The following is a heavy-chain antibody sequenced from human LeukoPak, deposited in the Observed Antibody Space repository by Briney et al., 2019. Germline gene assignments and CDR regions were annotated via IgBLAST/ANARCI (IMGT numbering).Heavy chain of an antibody. CDR1: GYTFTSYY. V-gene: IGHV1-46*01. J-gene: IGHJ4*02. CDR3: AAVFHYYDSSGSHWSFDY. CDR2: INPSAGGT. Sequence: GASVKISCKASGYTFTSYYIHWVRQAPGQGLEWMGLINPSAGGTSYAQKFQDRVTMTRDMSTSTAYMELSSLRSEDTAVYYCAAVFHYYDSSGSHWSFDYWGQGTLVTVSS. D-gene: IGHD3-22*01.